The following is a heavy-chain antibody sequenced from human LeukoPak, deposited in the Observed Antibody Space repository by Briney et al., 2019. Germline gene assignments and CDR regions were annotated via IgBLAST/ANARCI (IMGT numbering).Heavy chain of an antibody. Sequence: SETLSLTCTVSGGSLSSYYWSWIRQPPGKGREWMGYIYYSGSTNYNPSLKSRVTISVDTSKNQFSLKLSSVTAADTAVYYCARDSSSSWYGYFDYWGQGTLVTVSS. CDR3: ARDSSSSWYGYFDY. CDR2: IYYSGST. CDR1: GGSLSSYY. V-gene: IGHV4-59*01. J-gene: IGHJ4*02. D-gene: IGHD6-13*01.